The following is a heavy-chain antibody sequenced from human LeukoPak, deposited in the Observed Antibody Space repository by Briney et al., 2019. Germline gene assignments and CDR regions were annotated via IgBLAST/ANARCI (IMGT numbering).Heavy chain of an antibody. J-gene: IGHJ6*02. CDR3: ARRKKRFLGAGYYGMDV. D-gene: IGHD3-3*01. V-gene: IGHV4-59*08. CDR2: IYYSGST. Sequence: TPSETLSLTCTVSGGSISSYYWSWIRQPPGKGLEWIGYIYYSGSTNYNPSLKSRVTISVDTSKNQFSLKLSSVTAADTAVYYCARRKKRFLGAGYYGMDVWGQGTTVTVSS. CDR1: GGSISSYY.